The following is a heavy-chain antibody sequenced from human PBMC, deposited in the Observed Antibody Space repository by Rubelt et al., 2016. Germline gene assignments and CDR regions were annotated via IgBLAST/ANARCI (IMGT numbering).Heavy chain of an antibody. V-gene: IGHV3-21*01. Sequence: VSSISSSSSYIYYADSVKGRFTISRDNAKNSLYLQMNSLRAEDTAVYYCASIQSSESTYFDYWGQGTLVTVSS. D-gene: IGHD1-1*01. CDR3: ASIQSSESTYFDY. CDR2: ISSSSSYI. J-gene: IGHJ4*02.